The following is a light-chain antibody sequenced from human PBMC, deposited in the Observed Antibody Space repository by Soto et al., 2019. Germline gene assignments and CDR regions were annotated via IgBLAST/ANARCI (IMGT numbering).Light chain of an antibody. Sequence: EIVLTQSPGTLSLSPGERATLSCRASQSVSSSYLAWYQQKPGQAPRLLIYGASSRATGIPDRFSGSGSGTDFTLTISRLEPEDFAVYYCQQYGSSPLTFGGGTQVDI. CDR3: QQYGSSPLT. J-gene: IGKJ4*01. V-gene: IGKV3-20*01. CDR2: GAS. CDR1: QSVSSSY.